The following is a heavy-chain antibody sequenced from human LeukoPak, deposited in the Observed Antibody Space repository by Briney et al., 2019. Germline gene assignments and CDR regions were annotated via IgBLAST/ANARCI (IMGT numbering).Heavy chain of an antibody. J-gene: IGHJ4*02. V-gene: IGHV1-18*01. CDR3: ARAPSYGSGSYPLDY. CDR2: ISAYNGNT. D-gene: IGHD3-10*01. Sequence: ASVKVSCKASGYTFTSYGISWVRQAPGQGLEWMGWISAYNGNTNYAQKLQGRVTMTTDTSTSTAYMELRSLRSDDTAVYYCARAPSYGSGSYPLDYWGQGTLVTVSS. CDR1: GYTFTSYG.